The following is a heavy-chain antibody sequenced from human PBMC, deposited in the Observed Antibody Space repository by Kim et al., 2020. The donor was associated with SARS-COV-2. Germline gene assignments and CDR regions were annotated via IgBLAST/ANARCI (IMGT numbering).Heavy chain of an antibody. V-gene: IGHV4-59*12. Sequence: SETLSLTCTVSGGSLSTYYWGWIRQAPGKGLEWIGYIYSSGSTNYNPSLKSRLTMSVDTSKNQFFLRLNSVTAADSAIYYCARDSGLEAGVAFDFWGQGALVTVSS. J-gene: IGHJ4*02. D-gene: IGHD6-13*01. CDR1: GGSLSTYY. CDR2: IYSSGST. CDR3: ARDSGLEAGVAFDF.